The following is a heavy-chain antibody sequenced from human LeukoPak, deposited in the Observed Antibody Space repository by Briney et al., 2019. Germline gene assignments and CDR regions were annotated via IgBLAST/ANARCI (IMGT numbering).Heavy chain of an antibody. CDR1: GYTFTSYD. J-gene: IGHJ5*02. CDR2: MNPSSGNT. CDR3: ARGWSSGWYSGNWFDP. V-gene: IGHV1-8*01. Sequence: ASVKVSCKASGYTFTSYDINWVRLAPGQGLEWMGWMNPSSGNTGYAQKFQGRVTMTRNTSISTAYMELSSLRSEDTAVYYCARGWSSGWYSGNWFDPWGQGTLVTVSS. D-gene: IGHD6-19*01.